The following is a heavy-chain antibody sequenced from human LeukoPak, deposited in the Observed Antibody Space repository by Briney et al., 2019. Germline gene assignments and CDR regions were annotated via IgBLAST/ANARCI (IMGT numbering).Heavy chain of an antibody. J-gene: IGHJ5*02. V-gene: IGHV3-23*01. D-gene: IGHD2-2*01. CDR2: ISGSGGST. CDR1: GFTFSSYA. CDR3: AKDPPHIVVVPAADNWFDP. Sequence: GGSLRLSCAASGFTFSSYAMSWVRQAPGKGLEWVSAISGSGGSTYYADSVKGRFTISRDNSKNTLYLQMNSLRAEDTAVYYCAKDPPHIVVVPAADNWFDPRGQGTLVTVSS.